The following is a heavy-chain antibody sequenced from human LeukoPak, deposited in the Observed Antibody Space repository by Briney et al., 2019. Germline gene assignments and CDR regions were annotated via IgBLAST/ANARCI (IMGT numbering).Heavy chain of an antibody. D-gene: IGHD6-13*01. J-gene: IGHJ4*02. Sequence: GSLRLSCTASGFTFGDYIMSWVRQAPGKGLEWVGFIRSKAYGGTTEYAASVKGRFTISRDDSKSIAYLQMNSLKTEDTAVYYCTTSLDFFDYWGQGTLVTVSS. V-gene: IGHV3-49*04. CDR1: GFTFGDYI. CDR3: TTSLDFFDY. CDR2: IRSKAYGGTT.